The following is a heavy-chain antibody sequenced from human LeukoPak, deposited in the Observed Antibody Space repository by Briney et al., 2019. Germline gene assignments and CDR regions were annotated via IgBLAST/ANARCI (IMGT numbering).Heavy chain of an antibody. Sequence: TLSLTCTVSGGSIGSGGYYCSWIRQHPGKGLEWIGYIYYSGSTYYNPSLKSRVTISVDTSKNQFSLKLSSVTAADTAVYYCARVRYCSGGSCYSPYYYYYMDVWGKGTTVTVSS. CDR3: ARVRYCSGGSCYSPYYYYYMDV. D-gene: IGHD2-15*01. J-gene: IGHJ6*03. CDR2: IYYSGST. V-gene: IGHV4-31*03. CDR1: GGSIGSGGYY.